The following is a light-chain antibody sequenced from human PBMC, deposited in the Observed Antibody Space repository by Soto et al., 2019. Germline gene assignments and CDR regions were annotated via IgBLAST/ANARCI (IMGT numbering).Light chain of an antibody. V-gene: IGLV2-14*01. CDR3: SSYTTNHTRV. CDR1: SNDIGGYNY. CDR2: EVY. Sequence: QSALTQPASVSGSPGQSITFSCTGTSNDIGGYNYVSWFQHHPDKAPKLIIYEVYDRPSGVSNRFSSSKSGNTASLTISGRQPEYEADYYCSSYTTNHTRVFGGGTKLTVL. J-gene: IGLJ3*02.